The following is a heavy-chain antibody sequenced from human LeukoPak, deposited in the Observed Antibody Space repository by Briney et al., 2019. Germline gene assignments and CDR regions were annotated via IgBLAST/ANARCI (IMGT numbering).Heavy chain of an antibody. CDR1: GYTFTDYY. V-gene: IGHV1-2*02. J-gene: IGHJ5*02. D-gene: IGHD1-14*01. Sequence: ASVKVSCKASGYTFTDYYIHWVRQAPGQGLEWMGWINPNSGGTNYAPKFQGRVTMTRDTSISTAYMDLSSLRSDDTAVYYCASPTPYKGNNWFDPWGQGTLVTVSS. CDR3: ASPTPYKGNNWFDP. CDR2: INPNSGGT.